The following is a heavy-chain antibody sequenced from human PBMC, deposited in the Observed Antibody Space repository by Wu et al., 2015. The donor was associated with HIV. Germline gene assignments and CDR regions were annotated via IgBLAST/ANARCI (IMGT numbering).Heavy chain of an antibody. D-gene: IGHD6-25*01. CDR1: GYTFTSYG. J-gene: IGHJ3*02. Sequence: QVQLVQSGAEVKKPGASVKVSCKASGYTFTSYGISWVRQARGQGLEWLGRINRIFGTANYAQKFQGRITLTRDTSTSTVYMDLSSLRSEDTALYYCARDQAGQRNDAFDIWGRGTMVTVSS. CDR2: INRIFGTA. CDR3: ARDQAGQRNDAFDI. V-gene: IGHV1-18*01.